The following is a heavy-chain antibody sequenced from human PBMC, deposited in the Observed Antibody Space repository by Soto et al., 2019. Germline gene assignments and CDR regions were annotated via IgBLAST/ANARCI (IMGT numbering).Heavy chain of an antibody. Sequence: SVKVSCKASGGTFSSYAISWVRQAPGQGLEWMGGIIPIFGTANYARKFQGRVTITADESTSTAYMELSSLRSEDTAVYYCARGGRDGYNYYFDYWGQGTLVTVSS. CDR2: IIPIFGTA. CDR1: GGTFSSYA. CDR3: ARGGRDGYNYYFDY. V-gene: IGHV1-69*13. D-gene: IGHD5-12*01. J-gene: IGHJ4*02.